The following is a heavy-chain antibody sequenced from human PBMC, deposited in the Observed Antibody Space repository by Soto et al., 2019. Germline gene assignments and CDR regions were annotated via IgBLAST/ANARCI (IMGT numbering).Heavy chain of an antibody. CDR1: GDTFSSFW. V-gene: IGHV5-51*01. CDR3: AKSDYFHTSGSLYGLDV. CDR2: INLDESDT. Sequence: GESLKISCXASGDTFSSFWIAWLRPGPEKGLGWMGTINLDESDTTYSPSFQGQVTISADKSLNTAYLQWNSLKASDTAIFFCAKSDYFHTSGSLYGLDVWGQGTTVTVSS. J-gene: IGHJ6*02. D-gene: IGHD6-19*01.